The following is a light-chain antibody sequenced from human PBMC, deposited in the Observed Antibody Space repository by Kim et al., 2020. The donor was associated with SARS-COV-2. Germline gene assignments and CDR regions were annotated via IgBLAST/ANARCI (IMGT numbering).Light chain of an antibody. Sequence: SSELTQDPAVYVALGQTVRITCQGDSLRSYYATWYQQKPRQAPLLVIFGRNNRPSGIPDRFSGSTSGNTSSLTISGAQAEDEADFYCQSRDSGGNVVFGGGTQLTVL. CDR1: SLRSYY. CDR3: QSRDSGGNVV. J-gene: IGLJ2*01. V-gene: IGLV3-19*01. CDR2: GRN.